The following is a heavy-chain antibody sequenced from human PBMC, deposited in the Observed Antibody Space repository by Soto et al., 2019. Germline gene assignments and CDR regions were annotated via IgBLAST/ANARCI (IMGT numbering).Heavy chain of an antibody. J-gene: IGHJ4*02. CDR2: IYYSGST. CDR1: GGSISSYY. D-gene: IGHD6-6*01. Sequence: QVQLQESGPGLVKPSETLSLTCTVSGGSISSYYWSWIRQPPGKGLEWIGYIYYSGSTNYNPSLKSRVTISVDTSKNQFSLKLSSVTAADTAVYYCARWVAARPGAIDYWGQGTLVTVSS. V-gene: IGHV4-59*01. CDR3: ARWVAARPGAIDY.